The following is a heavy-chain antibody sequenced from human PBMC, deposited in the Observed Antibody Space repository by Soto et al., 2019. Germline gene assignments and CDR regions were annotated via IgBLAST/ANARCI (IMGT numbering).Heavy chain of an antibody. CDR3: AKDRPYCTNGVCYFYY. Sequence: GGSLRLSCAASGFTFSSYWMSWVRQAPGKGLEWVANIKQDGSEKYYVDSVKGRFTISRDNAKNSLYLQMNSLRAEDTAVYYCAKDRPYCTNGVCYFYYWGQGTLVTVSS. CDR1: GFTFSSYW. D-gene: IGHD2-8*01. CDR2: IKQDGSEK. V-gene: IGHV3-7*01. J-gene: IGHJ4*02.